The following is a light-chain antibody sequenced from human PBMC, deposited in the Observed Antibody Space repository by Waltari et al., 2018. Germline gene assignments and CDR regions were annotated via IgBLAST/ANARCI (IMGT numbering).Light chain of an antibody. Sequence: DIVMTQSPDSLAVSLGERATINCKSSQSVLYNSNGKNYLAWYQQKPGQPPKLLIYWASTRQSRVPDRFSGSGSGTDFTLTINSLQAEDVAVYYCQQYYRSRTFGQGTKVEIK. CDR1: QSVLYNSNGKNY. J-gene: IGKJ1*01. CDR2: WAS. CDR3: QQYYRSRT. V-gene: IGKV4-1*01.